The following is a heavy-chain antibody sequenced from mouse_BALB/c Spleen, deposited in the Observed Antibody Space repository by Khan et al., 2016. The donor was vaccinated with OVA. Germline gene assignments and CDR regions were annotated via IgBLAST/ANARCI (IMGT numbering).Heavy chain of an antibody. CDR2: INPSNGYI. D-gene: IGHD2-14*01. J-gene: IGHJ3*01. Sequence: QVQLKESGAELARPGASVKMSCKASGYTFTSYTIHWIKKRPGQGLEWIGYINPSNGYINYNQKFKDKATLTTDKSSTTPYLQLSSLTSDDSAVYNGVRDGAYHRNDGWFAYWGQGTLVTVSA. CDR3: VRDGAYHRNDGWFAY. CDR1: GYTFTSYT. V-gene: IGHV1-4*01.